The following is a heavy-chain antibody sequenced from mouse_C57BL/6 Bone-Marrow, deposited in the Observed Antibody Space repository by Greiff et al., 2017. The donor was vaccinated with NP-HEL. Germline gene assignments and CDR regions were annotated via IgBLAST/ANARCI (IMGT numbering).Heavy chain of an antibody. CDR3: ARDFYFDY. V-gene: IGHV1-61*01. CDR2: IYPSDSET. Sequence: QVQLQQPGAELVRPGSSVKLSCTASGYTFTSYWMDWVKQRPGQGLEWIGNIYPSDSETHYNQKFKDKATLTVDKSSSTAYMQLSSLTSEDSAVYYCARDFYFDYWGQGTTLTVSS. J-gene: IGHJ2*01. CDR1: GYTFTSYW.